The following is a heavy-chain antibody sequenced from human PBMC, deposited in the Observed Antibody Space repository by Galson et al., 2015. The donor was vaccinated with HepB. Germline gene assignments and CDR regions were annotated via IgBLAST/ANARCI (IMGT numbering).Heavy chain of an antibody. CDR2: IKSQADGGTT. CDR1: GFTFSNAW. CDR3: TTRITAAGTYSTFDS. D-gene: IGHD6-13*01. J-gene: IGHJ4*02. Sequence: SLRLSCAASGFTFSNAWMSWVRQAPGKGLEWVGRIKSQADGGTTDYAAPVKGRFSISRDDSKNTLYLQMNSLKTEDTAVYYCTTRITAAGTYSTFDSWGQGTLVTVSS. V-gene: IGHV3-15*01.